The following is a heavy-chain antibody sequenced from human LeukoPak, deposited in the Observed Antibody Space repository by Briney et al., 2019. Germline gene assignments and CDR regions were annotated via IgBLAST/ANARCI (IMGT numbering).Heavy chain of an antibody. V-gene: IGHV4-34*01. J-gene: IGHJ5*02. Sequence: SETLSLTCAVYGGSFSGYYWSWIRQPPGKGLEWIGEINHSGSTNYNPSLKSRVTISVDTSKNQFSLKLSSVTAADTAVYYCARGLRYCSSTSCYTGRGHWFDPWGQGTLVTVSS. CDR1: GGSFSGYY. CDR3: ARGLRYCSSTSCYTGRGHWFDP. D-gene: IGHD2-2*02. CDR2: INHSGST.